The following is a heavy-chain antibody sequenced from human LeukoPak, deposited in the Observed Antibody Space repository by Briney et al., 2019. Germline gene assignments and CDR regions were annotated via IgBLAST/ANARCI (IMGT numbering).Heavy chain of an antibody. CDR2: IYYSGST. D-gene: IGHD3-22*01. Sequence: KTSETLSLTCTVSGVSISSYYWSWIRQPPGKGLEWIGYIYYSGSTNYNPSLKSRVTISVDTSKNQFSLKLSSVTAADTAVYYCARGGDSSGYYPQHNYNWFDPWGQGTLVTVSS. CDR1: GVSISSYY. V-gene: IGHV4-59*12. CDR3: ARGGDSSGYYPQHNYNWFDP. J-gene: IGHJ5*02.